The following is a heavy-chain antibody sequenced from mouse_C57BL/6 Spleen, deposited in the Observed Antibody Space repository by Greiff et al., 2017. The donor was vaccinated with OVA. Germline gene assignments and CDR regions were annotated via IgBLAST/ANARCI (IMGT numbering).Heavy chain of an antibody. Sequence: QVQLKQSGAELVKPGASVKMSCKASGYTFTSYWITWVKQRPGQGLEWIGDIYPGSGSTNYNEKFKSKATLTVDTSSSTAYMQLSSLTSEDSAVYYCARGGGYDRFAYWGQGTLVTVSA. J-gene: IGHJ3*01. CDR1: GYTFTSYW. V-gene: IGHV1-55*01. D-gene: IGHD2-2*01. CDR2: IYPGSGST. CDR3: ARGGGYDRFAY.